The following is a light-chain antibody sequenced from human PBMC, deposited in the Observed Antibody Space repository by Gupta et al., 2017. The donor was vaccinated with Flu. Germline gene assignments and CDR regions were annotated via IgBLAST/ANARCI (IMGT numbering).Light chain of an antibody. Sequence: DIQMTQSPSTLSASIGDRVTIPCRASQNVGSFVAWYQQKPGKAPRLLIYKASILESGVPSRFSGSGSGTEFSLNISSLQPDDFATYFCQQYNRVSNSFGLGTKLEIK. V-gene: IGKV1-5*03. J-gene: IGKJ2*03. CDR2: KAS. CDR3: QQYNRVSNS. CDR1: QNVGSF.